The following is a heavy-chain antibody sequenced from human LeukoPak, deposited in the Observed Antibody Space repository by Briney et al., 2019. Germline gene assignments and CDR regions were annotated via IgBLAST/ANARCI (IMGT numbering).Heavy chain of an antibody. Sequence: GGSLRLSCAASGFTFSSYWMHWVRQAPGKGLVWVSRIYSDGISTSYADSVKGRFTISRDNAKNTLYLQMNSLKAEDTAIYYCAREGGSYSNYFDYWGQGTLVTVSS. V-gene: IGHV3-74*01. CDR3: AREGGSYSNYFDY. CDR2: IYSDGIST. D-gene: IGHD1-26*01. CDR1: GFTFSSYW. J-gene: IGHJ4*02.